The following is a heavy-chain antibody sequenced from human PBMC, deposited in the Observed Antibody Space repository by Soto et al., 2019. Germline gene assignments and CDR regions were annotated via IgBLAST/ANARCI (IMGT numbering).Heavy chain of an antibody. J-gene: IGHJ4*02. CDR2: IIHMFDAL. V-gene: IGHV1-69*06. D-gene: IGHD2-2*01. CDR3: GRGHTGGPSVHY. CDR1: GDTDSNYN. Sequence: QVQLVQSGAEVKQPGSSVKVSCKASGDTDSNYNINWVRQAPGQGVEWMGGIIHMFDALNHAQKFQDRVTITAYKSTSSVFRERRSLRSEDMAMYYFGRGHTGGPSVHYWGPGTRVTVSS.